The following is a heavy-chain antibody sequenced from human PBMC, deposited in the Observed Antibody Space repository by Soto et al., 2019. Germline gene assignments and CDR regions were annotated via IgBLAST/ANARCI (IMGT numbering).Heavy chain of an antibody. D-gene: IGHD3-10*01. V-gene: IGHV3-15*01. CDR2: IKKKSDGGTT. J-gene: IGHJ4*02. Sequence: GGSLRLSCAGSGFSVNNAWMTWVRQAPGQGLECVGRIKKKSDGGTTDYAAPVKGRFTISRDDSKNTLYLEMNSLKTEDTAVYYCATGIGTIVYWGQGTLVTVSS. CDR3: ATGIGTIVY. CDR1: GFSVNNAW.